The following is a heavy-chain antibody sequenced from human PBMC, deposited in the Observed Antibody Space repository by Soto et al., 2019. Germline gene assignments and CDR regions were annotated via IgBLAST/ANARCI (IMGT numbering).Heavy chain of an antibody. J-gene: IGHJ4*02. CDR3: ARDRTSGWHRSFDF. CDR2: ISYDGSNK. Sequence: PGGSLRLSCAASGFTFSSYGMHWVRQAPGKGLEWVAVISYDGSNKYYGDSVKGRFTISRDNSKNTLYPQMNSLRVDDTAVYYCARDRTSGWHRSFDFWGQGTLVTVSS. CDR1: GFTFSSYG. D-gene: IGHD6-19*01. V-gene: IGHV3-30*03.